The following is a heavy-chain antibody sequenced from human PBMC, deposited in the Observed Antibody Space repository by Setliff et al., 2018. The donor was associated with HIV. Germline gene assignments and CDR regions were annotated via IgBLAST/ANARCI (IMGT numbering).Heavy chain of an antibody. Sequence: PSETLSLTCAVSGYSISSGYYWGWIRQPPGKGLEWIGSIYHNGNTYYNPSLRSRVTISVDTSKNQFSLKLSSVTAADTAVYYCARVQMAYAAFDVWGQGTMVTVSS. D-gene: IGHD4-17*01. J-gene: IGHJ3*01. CDR3: ARVQMAYAAFDV. CDR1: GYSISSGYY. CDR2: IYHNGNT. V-gene: IGHV4-38-2*01.